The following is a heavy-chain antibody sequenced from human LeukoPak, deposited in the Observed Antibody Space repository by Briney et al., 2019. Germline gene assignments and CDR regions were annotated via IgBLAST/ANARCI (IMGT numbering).Heavy chain of an antibody. D-gene: IGHD1-14*01. V-gene: IGHV3-33*06. CDR3: AKTFGTRTNDYFYMDV. Sequence: PGRSLRLSCAASGFAFSSYGMHWGRQAPGKGLERGALICYDGSNKYYADSVRGRFTISRDNSENTVYLQMNSLRAEDTAVYYCAKTFGTRTNDYFYMDVWGKGTTVTVSS. J-gene: IGHJ6*03. CDR1: GFAFSSYG. CDR2: ICYDGSNK.